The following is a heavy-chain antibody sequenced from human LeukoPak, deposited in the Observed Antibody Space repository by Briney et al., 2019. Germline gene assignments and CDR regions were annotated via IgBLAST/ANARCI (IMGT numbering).Heavy chain of an antibody. CDR1: GFTFSSYG. J-gene: IGHJ4*02. V-gene: IGHV3-30*18. CDR2: ISYDGSDK. Sequence: PGGSLRLSCAASGFTFSSYGMHWVRQAPGKGLEWVAVISYDGSDKYYSDSVKGRFTISRDNSKNTLYLQMDSLRAEDTALYYCTKEFWSGYQYFDSWGQGTLVTVSS. CDR3: TKEFWSGYQYFDS. D-gene: IGHD3-3*01.